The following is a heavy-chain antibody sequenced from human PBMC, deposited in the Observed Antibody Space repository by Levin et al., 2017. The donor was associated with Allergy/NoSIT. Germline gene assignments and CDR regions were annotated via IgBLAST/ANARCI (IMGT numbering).Heavy chain of an antibody. CDR2: ISWNSGSI. CDR1: GFTFDDYA. Sequence: SLKISCAASGFTFDDYAMHWVRQAPGKGLEWVSGISWNSGSIGYADSVKGRFTISRDNAKNSLYLQMNSLRAEDTALYYCAKDVKGQLEAFDIWGQGTMVTVSS. J-gene: IGHJ3*02. V-gene: IGHV3-9*01. CDR3: AKDVKGQLEAFDI. D-gene: IGHD6-6*01.